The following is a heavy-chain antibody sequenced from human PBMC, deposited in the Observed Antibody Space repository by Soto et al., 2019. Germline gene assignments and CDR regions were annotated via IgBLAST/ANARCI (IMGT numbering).Heavy chain of an antibody. D-gene: IGHD2-21*02. CDR1: GFTFSGYW. Sequence: PGGSLRLSGAASGFTFSGYWMPWVRQAPGKXLXXVSRINSDGSSTRYEDYVKGRFNISRDNSKNKLYLQMNSLRAEEKAVYYCAREGENCGGDCYPYYYYGMDVWGQGTTVTVSS. J-gene: IGHJ6*02. CDR3: AREGENCGGDCYPYYYYGMDV. CDR2: INSDGSST. V-gene: IGHV3-74*01.